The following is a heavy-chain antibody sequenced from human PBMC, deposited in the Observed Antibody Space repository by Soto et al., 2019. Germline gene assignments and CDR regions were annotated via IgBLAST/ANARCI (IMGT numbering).Heavy chain of an antibody. CDR3: AKLGSSSWSPHYYFDY. Sequence: EVQLLESGGGLVQPGGSLRLSCAASGFTFNNYAMGWVRQAPGKGLEWVSAITDSGSDTYYLDSVKGRFTISRDNSKNTLYLQMNSLRAEDTAIYYCAKLGSSSWSPHYYFDYWGQGTLVTVSS. J-gene: IGHJ4*02. D-gene: IGHD2-2*01. V-gene: IGHV3-23*01. CDR2: ITDSGSDT. CDR1: GFTFNNYA.